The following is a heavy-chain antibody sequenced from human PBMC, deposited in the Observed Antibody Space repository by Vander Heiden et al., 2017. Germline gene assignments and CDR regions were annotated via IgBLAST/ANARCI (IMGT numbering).Heavy chain of an antibody. Sequence: EVQLVESGGAVVQPGGSLRLSCAASGFAFDDYTMHWVRQAPGKGLEWVSLISWDGGSTYYADSVRGRFTISRDNSKNSLYLQMNSLRTEDFALYYCAKDIATSGYFDYCGQGTLVTVSS. CDR2: ISWDGGST. V-gene: IGHV3-43*01. CDR1: GFAFDDYT. J-gene: IGHJ4*02. CDR3: AKDIATSGYFDY. D-gene: IGHD3-3*01.